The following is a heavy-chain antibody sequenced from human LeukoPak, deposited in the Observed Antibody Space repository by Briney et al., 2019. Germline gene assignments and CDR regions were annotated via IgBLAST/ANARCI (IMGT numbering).Heavy chain of an antibody. J-gene: IGHJ4*02. CDR1: GFTFSSYS. CDR3: ARSTGIADYHFDY. Sequence: GGALPLSCAASGFTFSSYSMNWVGQAPGKGRKWVSYISSSSSTIYYADSVKGRFTSSRDNAKNSLYLQMNSLRDEDTAVYYCARSTGIADYHFDYWGQGTLVTVSS. CDR2: ISSSSSTI. V-gene: IGHV3-48*02. D-gene: IGHD6-13*01.